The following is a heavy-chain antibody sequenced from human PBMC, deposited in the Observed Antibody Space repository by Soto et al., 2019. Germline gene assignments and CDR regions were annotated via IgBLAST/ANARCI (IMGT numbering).Heavy chain of an antibody. Sequence: EEQLVESGGGLVQPGRSLRLSCAASGFTFEDYAMHWVRQAPGKGLEWVSSITWTRANIGYAASVKGRFTISRDDAKNSLYLQMNSLRPEDTALYYCAAEMTGKVWFFQRWGLGTLVSVAS. CDR1: GFTFEDYA. D-gene: IGHD3-9*01. J-gene: IGHJ1*01. CDR2: ITWTRANI. CDR3: AAEMTGKVWFFQR. V-gene: IGHV3-9*01.